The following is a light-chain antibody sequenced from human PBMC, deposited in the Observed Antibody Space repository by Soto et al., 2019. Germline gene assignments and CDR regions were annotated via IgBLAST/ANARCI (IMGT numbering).Light chain of an antibody. CDR2: KAS. Sequence: IQMTQSPSTLSGSEGDRVTITCRASQTISSWLDWYQQKPGKAPKLLIYKASTLKSGVPSRFSGSGSGTEFTLTISSLQPDDFATYYCQHYNSYSEAFGQGTKVDI. J-gene: IGKJ1*01. V-gene: IGKV1-5*03. CDR1: QTISSW. CDR3: QHYNSYSEA.